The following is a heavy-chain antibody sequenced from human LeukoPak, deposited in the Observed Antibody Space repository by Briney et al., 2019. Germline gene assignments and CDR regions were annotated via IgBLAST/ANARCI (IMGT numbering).Heavy chain of an antibody. CDR2: IYYSGST. V-gene: IGHV4-39*07. J-gene: IGHJ5*02. CDR3: ARAPAPNYYGSGSANWFDP. Sequence: SETLSLTCTVSGGSISSSSYYWGWIRQPPGKGLEWIGSIYYSGSTYYNPSLKSRVTISVDTSENQFSLKLSSVTAADTAVYYCARAPAPNYYGSGSANWFDPWGQGTLVTVSS. CDR1: GGSISSSSYY. D-gene: IGHD3-10*01.